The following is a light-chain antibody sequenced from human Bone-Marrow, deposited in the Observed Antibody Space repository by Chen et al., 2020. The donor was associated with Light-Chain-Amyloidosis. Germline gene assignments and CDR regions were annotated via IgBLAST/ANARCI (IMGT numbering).Light chain of an antibody. CDR1: QDISSS. CDR3: QQCDNIPYT. V-gene: IGKV1-33*01. CDR2: DTS. Sequence: DIQMTQSPSSLSASLGDRVTITCQASQDISSSLNWYQQKQGEAPKRLIYDTSILETGVPSRFRGSGSGTHFTFTISSLQSEDFATYYCQQCDNIPYTFGQGTKLEIK. J-gene: IGKJ2*01.